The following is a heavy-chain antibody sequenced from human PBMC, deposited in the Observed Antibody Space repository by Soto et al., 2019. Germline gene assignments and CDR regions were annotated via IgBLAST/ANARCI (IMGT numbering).Heavy chain of an antibody. Sequence: QVQLVQSGAEVKKPGSSVKVSCKASGGTFSSYAISWVRQAPGQGLEWMGGIIPISGTANYAQKFQGRGTITAAEYTSTAYMELSSLRSEDTAVYYCARSQGSSTSLEIYYYYYYGMDVWGQGPTVTVSS. CDR2: IIPISGTA. CDR1: GGTFSSYA. CDR3: ARSQGSSTSLEIYYYYYYGMDV. J-gene: IGHJ6*02. D-gene: IGHD2-2*01. V-gene: IGHV1-69*01.